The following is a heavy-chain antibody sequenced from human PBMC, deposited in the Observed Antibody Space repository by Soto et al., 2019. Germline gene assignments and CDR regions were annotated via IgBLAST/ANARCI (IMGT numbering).Heavy chain of an antibody. CDR2: IYYSGST. D-gene: IGHD2-2*01. CDR3: VREELVVVPAARASEARYFDY. CDR1: GDSVNSYY. V-gene: IGHV4-59*06. J-gene: IGHJ4*02. Sequence: SETLSLTCTVTGDSVNSYYWSWIRQHPGKGLEWIGYIYYSGSTYYNPSLKSRVTISVDTSKNQFSLKLSSVTAADTAVYYCVREELVVVPAARASEARYFDYWGQGTLVTVSS.